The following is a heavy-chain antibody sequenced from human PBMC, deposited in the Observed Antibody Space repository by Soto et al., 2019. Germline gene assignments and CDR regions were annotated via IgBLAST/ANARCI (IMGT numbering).Heavy chain of an antibody. D-gene: IGHD5-12*01. CDR2: ISYDGSNK. CDR3: AKGRDGYNIRGNLDY. V-gene: IGHV3-30*18. J-gene: IGHJ4*02. CDR1: GFTFSSYG. Sequence: QVQLVESGGGVVQPGRSLRLSCAASGFTFSSYGMHWVRQAPGKGLEWVAVISYDGSNKYYADSVKGRFTISRDNSKNTLYLQMNSLRAEDTAVYYCAKGRDGYNIRGNLDYRGQGTLVTVSS.